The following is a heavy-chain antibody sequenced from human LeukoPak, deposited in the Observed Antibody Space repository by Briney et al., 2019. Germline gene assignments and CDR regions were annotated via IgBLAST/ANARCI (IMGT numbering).Heavy chain of an antibody. CDR1: GFTFSTCG. CDR2: IYSDGNKQ. D-gene: IGHD6-13*01. CDR3: AKMVAAGNMYPLRPHH. J-gene: IGHJ1*01. Sequence: PGGSLRLSCAASGFTFSTCGMHWVRQAPGKGLEWVSFIYSDGNKQYYPDSLRGRFTISRDNSNDMLYLQMHSLRADDTAVYYCAKMVAAGNMYPLRPHHWGQGTLVTVSS. V-gene: IGHV3-30*02.